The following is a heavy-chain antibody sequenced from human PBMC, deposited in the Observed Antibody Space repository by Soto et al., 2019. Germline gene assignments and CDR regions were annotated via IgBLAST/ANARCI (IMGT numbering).Heavy chain of an antibody. Sequence: QLQLQESGPGLVKPSETLSLTCTVSGGSISSSSYYWGWIRQPPGKGLEWIGSIYYSGSTYYNPSLKSRVTISVDTSKNQFSLKLSSVTAADTAVYYCARQASSGWYQNAYGMDVWGQGTTVTVSS. V-gene: IGHV4-39*01. J-gene: IGHJ6*02. D-gene: IGHD6-19*01. CDR1: GGSISSSSYY. CDR3: ARQASSGWYQNAYGMDV. CDR2: IYYSGST.